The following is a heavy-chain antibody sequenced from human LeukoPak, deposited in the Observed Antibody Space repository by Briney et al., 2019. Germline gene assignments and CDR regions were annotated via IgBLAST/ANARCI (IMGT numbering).Heavy chain of an antibody. V-gene: IGHV1-2*02. CDR2: INPNSGGT. CDR3: ARDPTRLYYYGSGSYYPAD. Sequence: GASVKVSCKASGYTFTGYYMHWVRQAPGQGLEWMGWINPNSGGTNYAQKFQGRVTMTRDTSISTACMELSRLRSDDTAVYYCARDPTRLYYYGSGSYYPADWGQGTMVTVSS. D-gene: IGHD3-10*01. J-gene: IGHJ3*01. CDR1: GYTFTGYY.